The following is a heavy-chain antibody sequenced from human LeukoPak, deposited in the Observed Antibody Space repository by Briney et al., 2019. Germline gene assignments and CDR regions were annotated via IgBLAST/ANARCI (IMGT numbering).Heavy chain of an antibody. D-gene: IGHD3-10*01. V-gene: IGHV4-39*07. CDR1: GGSISSSSYY. Sequence: NPSETLSLTCTVSGGSISSSSYYWGWIRQPPGKGLEWIGSIYYSGSTYYNPSLKSRVTISVDTSKNQFSLKPSSVTTADTAVYYCARDSTYYYGSGSLETLDYWGQGTLVTVSS. CDR3: ARDSTYYYGSGSLETLDY. J-gene: IGHJ4*02. CDR2: IYYSGST.